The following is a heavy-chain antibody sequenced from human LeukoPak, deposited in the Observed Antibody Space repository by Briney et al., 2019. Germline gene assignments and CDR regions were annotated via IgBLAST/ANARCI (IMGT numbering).Heavy chain of an antibody. J-gene: IGHJ6*02. D-gene: IGHD3-3*01. CDR3: AKEGTIFGVVIMNGMDV. Sequence: GGSLRLSCAASGFTFSSYWMSWVRQAPGKGLEWVANIKQDGSEKYYVDSVKGRFTISRDNAKNSLYLQMNSLRAEDTAVYYCAKEGTIFGVVIMNGMDVWGQGTTVTVSS. CDR1: GFTFSSYW. V-gene: IGHV3-7*03. CDR2: IKQDGSEK.